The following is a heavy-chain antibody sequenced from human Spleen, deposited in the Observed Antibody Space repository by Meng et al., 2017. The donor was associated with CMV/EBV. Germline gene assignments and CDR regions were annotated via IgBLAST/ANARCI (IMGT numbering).Heavy chain of an antibody. D-gene: IGHD1-14*01. V-gene: IGHV4-34*01. CDR2: INHSGST. CDR3: ARGLKEVNPGFDY. Sequence: LQPWGGGLLKHSETLALPCAVYGGSFSGYYWSWIRQSPGKRLEWLGEINHSGSTNYNPSLKSRVTISVDTSKNQFSLKLSSVTAADTAVYYCARGLKEVNPGFDYWGQGTLVTVSS. J-gene: IGHJ4*02. CDR1: GGSFSGYY.